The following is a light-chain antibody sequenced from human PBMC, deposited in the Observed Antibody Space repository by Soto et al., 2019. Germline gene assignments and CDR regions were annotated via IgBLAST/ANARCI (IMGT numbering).Light chain of an antibody. CDR2: GNS. V-gene: IGLV1-40*01. Sequence: QSVLTQPPSVSGAPGQRVTISCTGSSSNIGAGYDVHWYQQLPGTAPKLLIYGNSNRPSGVPDRFSGSKSGTSASLAITGLQAEDEADYYCQSYDSSLSGLLFGGGNKLTLL. CDR1: SSNIGAGYD. J-gene: IGLJ2*01. CDR3: QSYDSSLSGLL.